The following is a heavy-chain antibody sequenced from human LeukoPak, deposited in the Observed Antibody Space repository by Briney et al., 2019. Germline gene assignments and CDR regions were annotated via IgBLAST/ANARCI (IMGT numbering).Heavy chain of an antibody. CDR3: ARDLNYVTLGYDILADVGYYFDY. Sequence: GASVKVSCKASGYTFTMYGIIWVRLAPGQGLQWLGWISPHNGNTKYAQDLQGRVSMTTDTSTSTAYLELRSLRSDDTAIYYCARDLNYVTLGYDILADVGYYFDYWGPGSLVTVSS. CDR1: GYTFTMYG. J-gene: IGHJ4*02. D-gene: IGHD3-9*01. V-gene: IGHV1-18*01. CDR2: ISPHNGNT.